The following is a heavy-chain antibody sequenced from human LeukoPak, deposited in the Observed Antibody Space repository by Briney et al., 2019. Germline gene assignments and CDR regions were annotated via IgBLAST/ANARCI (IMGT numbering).Heavy chain of an antibody. J-gene: IGHJ4*02. CDR2: ISSSSSYI. CDR1: GFTFSSYS. D-gene: IGHD2-2*01. V-gene: IGHV3-21*04. CDR3: AKEYVGPSFAYQPTSYFDH. Sequence: PGGSLRLSCAASGFTFSSYSMNWVRQAPGKGLEWVSSISSSSSYIYYADSVKGRFTISRDNAKNSLYLQMNSLRVEDTALYYCAKEYVGPSFAYQPTSYFDHWGQGTLVTVSS.